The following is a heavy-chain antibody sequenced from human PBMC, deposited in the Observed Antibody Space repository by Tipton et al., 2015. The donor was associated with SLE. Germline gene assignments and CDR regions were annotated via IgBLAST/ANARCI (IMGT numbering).Heavy chain of an antibody. V-gene: IGHV4-38-2*02. J-gene: IGHJ6*02. CDR3: ARVPFDYSDSSGYYYGIDV. CDR2: IHHSGIT. D-gene: IGHD3-22*01. CDR1: GYSIRNGYY. Sequence: TLSLTCNVSGYSIRNGYYWGWIRQAPGKGLEWTGTIHHSGITYYNPSLKSRVTISVDTSKNQFSLKLRSVTAADTAVYYCARVPFDYSDSSGYYYGIDVWGQGTTVTVSS.